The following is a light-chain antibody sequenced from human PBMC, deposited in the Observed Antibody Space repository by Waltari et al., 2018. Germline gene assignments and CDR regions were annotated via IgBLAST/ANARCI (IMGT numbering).Light chain of an antibody. V-gene: IGKV3-20*01. CDR2: DTS. CDR1: QTVRATY. J-gene: IGKJ4*01. Sequence: EIVLTQSPGTLSLSPGERATLSCRASQTVRATYLAWYQQKPGQAPTLVIHDTSSRATGTPGRFSGSGSGTDFTLTISSLEPEDFAVYYCQQYDISPLTFGGGTKVETK. CDR3: QQYDISPLT.